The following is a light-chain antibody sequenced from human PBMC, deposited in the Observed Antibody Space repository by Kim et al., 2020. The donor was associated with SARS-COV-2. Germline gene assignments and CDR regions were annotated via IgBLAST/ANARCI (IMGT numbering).Light chain of an antibody. CDR1: QSISSR. V-gene: IGKV1-5*01. Sequence: SASVGDSVTISCRASQSISSRLAWHQQKSGKASELLIFDGSTVAGGVPSRFSGSASGTEFILTISNLQPDDFATYYCQQYDSYPFTFGQGTKLEI. CDR3: QQYDSYPFT. CDR2: DGS. J-gene: IGKJ2*01.